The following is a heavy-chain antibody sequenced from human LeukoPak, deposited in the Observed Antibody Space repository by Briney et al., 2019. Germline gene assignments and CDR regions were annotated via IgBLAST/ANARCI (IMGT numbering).Heavy chain of an antibody. CDR3: ARLGPYSGSYYDY. Sequence: SETLSLTCTVSGGSFSSYYWSWIRQPPGKGLEWIGEINHSGSTNYNPSLKSRVTISVDTSKNQFSLKLSSVTAADTAVYYCARLGPYSGSYYDYWGQGTLVTVSS. CDR2: INHSGST. J-gene: IGHJ4*02. D-gene: IGHD1-26*01. V-gene: IGHV4-34*01. CDR1: GGSFSSYY.